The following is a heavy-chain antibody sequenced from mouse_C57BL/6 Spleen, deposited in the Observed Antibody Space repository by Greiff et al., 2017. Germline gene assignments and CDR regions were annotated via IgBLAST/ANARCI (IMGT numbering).Heavy chain of an antibody. CDR1: GFTFTDYY. CDR2: IRNKANGYTT. V-gene: IGHV7-3*01. CDR3: ARYGPYEYEDYYAMDY. D-gene: IGHD2-4*01. Sequence: DVMLVESGGGLVQPGGSLSLSCAASGFTFTDYYMSWVRQPPGKALEWLGFIRNKANGYTTEYSASVKGRFTISRDNSQSILYLQMNALRAEDSATYYCARYGPYEYEDYYAMDYWGQGTSVTVSS. J-gene: IGHJ4*01.